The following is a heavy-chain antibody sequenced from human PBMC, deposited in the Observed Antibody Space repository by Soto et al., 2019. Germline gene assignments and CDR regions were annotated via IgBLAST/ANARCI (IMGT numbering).Heavy chain of an antibody. CDR2: TYYRSKWYN. CDR1: GDSVSSNSAA. D-gene: IGHD1-26*01. CDR3: AREYSGSAFHV. J-gene: IGHJ3*01. V-gene: IGHV6-1*01. Sequence: PSQTLSLTCAISGDSVSSNSAAWNWISQSPSRGLEWRGRTYYRSKWYNDYAVSVKSRITVNPDTSKTQLSLQLNSLTPEDTAVYYCAREYSGSAFHVWGKGTMVTVSS.